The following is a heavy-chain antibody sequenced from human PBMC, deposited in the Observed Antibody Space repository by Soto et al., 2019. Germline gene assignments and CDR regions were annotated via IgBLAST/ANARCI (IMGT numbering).Heavy chain of an antibody. J-gene: IGHJ4*02. CDR2: INSDGSST. CDR1: GFTFNNYW. Sequence: EVQLVESGGGLVQPGGSLRLSCAASGFTFNNYWVHWVRQAPGKGLVWVSRINSDGSSTSYADSVKGRFTISRDNAKNTLFLLMNSLRAEDTAVYYCTRGVITLNFGGQGTLVTVSS. D-gene: IGHD3-16*01. CDR3: TRGVITLNF. V-gene: IGHV3-74*01.